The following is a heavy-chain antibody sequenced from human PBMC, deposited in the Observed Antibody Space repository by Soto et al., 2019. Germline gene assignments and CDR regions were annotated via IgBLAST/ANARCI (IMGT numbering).Heavy chain of an antibody. CDR2: ISHIGSN. D-gene: IGHD3-9*01. V-gene: IGHV4-34*01. CDR3: ARGGILTGCHY. Sequence: SETLSLTCAVYGLSFSGYYWSWIRQPPGKRLEWIGDISHIGSNNYNPSLKSRVTILVDTSKNQFSLKLSSVTAADTAVYYCARGGILTGCHYWGQGTLVTVSS. CDR1: GLSFSGYY. J-gene: IGHJ4*02.